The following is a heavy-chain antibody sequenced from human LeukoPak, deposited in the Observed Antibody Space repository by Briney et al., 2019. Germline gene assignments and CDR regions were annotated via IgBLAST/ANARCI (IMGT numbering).Heavy chain of an antibody. CDR3: ARGGIAAAGTGSRFDS. V-gene: IGHV1-2*02. CDR2: INPNSGGT. D-gene: IGHD6-13*01. J-gene: IGHJ5*01. CDR1: GYTFTGYY. Sequence: GASVKVSCKASGYTFTGYYMHWVRQAPGQGLEWMGWINPNSGGTNYAQKFQGRVTMTRDTSISTAYMELSRLRSDDTAVYYCARGGIAAAGTGSRFDSWGQGTLVTVSS.